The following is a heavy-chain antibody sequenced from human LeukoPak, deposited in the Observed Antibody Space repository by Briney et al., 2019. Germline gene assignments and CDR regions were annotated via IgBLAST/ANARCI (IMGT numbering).Heavy chain of an antibody. CDR3: ARGDSGYDFVYYYYYMDV. CDR2: INSVGSST. Sequence: GGSLRLSCAASGFTFDDYGMSCVREASGEGLEWVSRINSVGSSTSYADSVKGRFTISRDNAKNTLYLQMNSLRAEDTAVYYCARGDSGYDFVYYYYYMDVWGKGTTVTVSS. CDR1: GFTFDDYG. D-gene: IGHD5-12*01. J-gene: IGHJ6*03. V-gene: IGHV3-74*01.